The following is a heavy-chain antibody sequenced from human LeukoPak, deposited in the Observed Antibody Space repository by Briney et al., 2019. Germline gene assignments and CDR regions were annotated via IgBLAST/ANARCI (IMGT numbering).Heavy chain of an antibody. CDR1: GFSFNTYW. CDR3: ARDPYSGNYGAFDI. Sequence: GGSLRLSCAASGFSFNTYWMTWVRQSPGKGLEWVANIKEDGSDKVYVDSVKGRFTISRDNAKNSLYLQMNSLRVDDSAVYYCARDPYSGNYGAFDIWGQGTMATISS. V-gene: IGHV3-7*01. D-gene: IGHD1-26*01. CDR2: IKEDGSDK. J-gene: IGHJ3*02.